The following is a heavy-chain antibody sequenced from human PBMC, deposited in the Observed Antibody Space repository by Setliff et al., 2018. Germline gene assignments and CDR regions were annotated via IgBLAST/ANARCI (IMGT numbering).Heavy chain of an antibody. CDR3: ARGLGGFCSSKSCSNESWP. J-gene: IGHJ4*02. CDR1: GGSFSNYY. Sequence: SETLSLTCVVYGGSFSNYYWSWIRQPPGKGLEWIGEINHSGSTNYNPSLKSRVTISVDTSKNQFSLKLDSVTAADTAVYYCARGLGGFCSSKSCSNESWPWGQGTLVTVSS. V-gene: IGHV4-34*01. CDR2: INHSGST. D-gene: IGHD2-2*01.